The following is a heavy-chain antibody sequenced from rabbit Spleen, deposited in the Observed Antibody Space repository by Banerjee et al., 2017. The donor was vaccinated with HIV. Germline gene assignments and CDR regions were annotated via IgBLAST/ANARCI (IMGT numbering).Heavy chain of an antibody. CDR1: GFSFSDRDV. CDR3: ARDTGTSFSTYGMDL. CDR2: IATGGSGFT. V-gene: IGHV1S45*01. J-gene: IGHJ6*01. Sequence: QEQLEESGGGLVKPEGSLTLTCKASGFSFSDRDVMCWVRQAPGKGLEWIACIATGGSGFTYYASWAKGRFTCSKASSTTVTLQMTSLTAADTATYFCARDTGTSFSTYGMDLWGPGTLVTVS. D-gene: IGHD8-1*01.